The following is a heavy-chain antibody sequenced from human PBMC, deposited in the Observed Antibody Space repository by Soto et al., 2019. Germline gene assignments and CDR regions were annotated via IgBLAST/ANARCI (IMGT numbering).Heavy chain of an antibody. J-gene: IGHJ4*02. Sequence: PGGSLRLSCAASGFTFSTYWMSWVRQAPGKGLEWVANTYYADSVKGRFIISRDNLKNTVNLQMNGLGVEDTAIYYCATSFRYFDNWGQGTRVTVSS. CDR2: NT. V-gene: IGHV3-7*03. CDR1: GFTFSTYW. CDR3: ATSFRYFDN.